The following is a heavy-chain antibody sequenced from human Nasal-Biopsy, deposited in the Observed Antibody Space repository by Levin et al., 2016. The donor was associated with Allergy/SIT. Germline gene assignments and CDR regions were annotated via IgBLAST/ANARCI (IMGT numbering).Heavy chain of an antibody. CDR1: GFTFSSYW. Sequence: GESLKISCAASGFTFSSYWMSWVRQAPGKGLEWVANIKQDGSEKYYVDSVKGRFTISRDNAKNSLYLQMNSLRAEDTAVYYCAKDHPRTDYSASSLAWGQGTLVTVSS. CDR2: IKQDGSEK. V-gene: IGHV3-7*01. D-gene: IGHD2-15*01. J-gene: IGHJ5*02. CDR3: AKDHPRTDYSASSLA.